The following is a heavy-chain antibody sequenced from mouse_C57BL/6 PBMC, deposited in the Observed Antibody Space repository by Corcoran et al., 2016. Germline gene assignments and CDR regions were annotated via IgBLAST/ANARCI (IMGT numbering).Heavy chain of an antibody. CDR1: GYTFTTYG. J-gene: IGHJ2*01. CDR3: ARKGYYRNYDY. CDR2: INTYSGVP. V-gene: IGHV9-3*01. D-gene: IGHD2-5*01. Sequence: QIQLVQSGPELKKPGETVKISCKASGYTFTTYGMSWVKQAPGKGLKWMGWINTYSGVPTYADDFKGRFAFSLETSASTTYLQINNLKNEDTATYFCARKGYYRNYDYWGQGTTLTVSS.